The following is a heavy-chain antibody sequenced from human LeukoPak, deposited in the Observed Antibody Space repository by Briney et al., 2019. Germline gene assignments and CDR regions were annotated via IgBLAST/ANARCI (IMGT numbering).Heavy chain of an antibody. V-gene: IGHV3-66*01. CDR2: IYSGGST. CDR3: AREGILAGGYFDY. J-gene: IGHJ4*02. D-gene: IGHD3-9*01. CDR1: GFTVSDNY. Sequence: GGSLRLSCAASGFTVSDNYMSWVRQAPGKGLEWVSVIYSGGSTYYADSVKGRFIISRDNTKNTLYLQMNSLRAEDTAVYYCAREGILAGGYFDYWGQGTLVTVSS.